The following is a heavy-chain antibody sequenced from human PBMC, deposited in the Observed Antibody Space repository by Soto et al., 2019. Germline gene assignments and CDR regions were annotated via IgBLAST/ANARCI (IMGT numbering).Heavy chain of an antibody. Sequence: PGESLKISCKGSGYSFTSYWIGWVRQMPGKGLEWMGIIYPGDSDTRYSPSFQGQVTISADKSISTAYLQWSSLKASDTAMYYCARVGVAVSSSSTETYYYYGMDVWGKGTTVTVSS. CDR1: GYSFTSYW. CDR3: ARVGVAVSSSSTETYYYYGMDV. CDR2: IYPGDSDT. V-gene: IGHV5-51*01. D-gene: IGHD6-6*01. J-gene: IGHJ6*04.